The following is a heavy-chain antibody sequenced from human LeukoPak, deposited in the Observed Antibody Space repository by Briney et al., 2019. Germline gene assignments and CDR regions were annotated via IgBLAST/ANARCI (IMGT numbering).Heavy chain of an antibody. Sequence: PSETLSLTCTVSGDSISSGDYYWSWIRQPAGKGLEWIGRISSSGSTNYNPSLKSRVTISVDTSKNQFSLKLSSVTAADTAVYFCARGWLQSGFDYWGQGTLVTVSS. CDR2: ISSSGST. CDR3: ARGWLQSGFDY. D-gene: IGHD5-24*01. J-gene: IGHJ4*02. CDR1: GDSISSGDYY. V-gene: IGHV4-61*02.